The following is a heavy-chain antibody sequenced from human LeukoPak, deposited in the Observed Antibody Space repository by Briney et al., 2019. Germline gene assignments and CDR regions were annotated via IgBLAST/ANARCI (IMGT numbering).Heavy chain of an antibody. D-gene: IGHD3-10*01. Sequence: PGGSLRLSCAASGFTFSSYAMSWVRQAPGKGLEWVSAISGSGGSTYYADSVKGRFTISRDNSKNTLYLQMNSLRAEDTAVYYCANPPPAYGSGSYPFDYWGQGTLVTVSS. V-gene: IGHV3-23*01. J-gene: IGHJ4*02. CDR2: ISGSGGST. CDR1: GFTFSSYA. CDR3: ANPPPAYGSGSYPFDY.